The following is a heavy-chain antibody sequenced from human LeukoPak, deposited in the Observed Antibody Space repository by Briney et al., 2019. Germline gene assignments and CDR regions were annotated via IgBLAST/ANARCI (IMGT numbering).Heavy chain of an antibody. V-gene: IGHV1-8*01. J-gene: IGHJ3*02. CDR1: VYTFTSYD. CDR3: ASRTRTGAFDI. D-gene: IGHD4-17*01. Sequence: ASVKFSCKASVYTFTSYDINWVRQATGQGLEWMGWMNPNSGNTGYAQEFQGRVTMTRNTSISTAYMELSSLRSEDTAVYYCASRTRTGAFDIWGQGTMVTVSS. CDR2: MNPNSGNT.